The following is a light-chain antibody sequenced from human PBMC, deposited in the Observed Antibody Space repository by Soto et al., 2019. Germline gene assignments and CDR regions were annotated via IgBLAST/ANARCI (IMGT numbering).Light chain of an antibody. CDR1: QRVSSN. Sequence: EIVLTQSPATLSLSPGERATLSCRSSQRVSSNLAWYQQKPCKTPRLLIYDASYTSTGIPARFSTSGSGTDCPLTISRGEHEDLAVDCCQQRRSGTLTGGGGAKVDIK. V-gene: IGKV3-11*01. CDR3: QQRRSGTLT. J-gene: IGKJ4*01. CDR2: DAS.